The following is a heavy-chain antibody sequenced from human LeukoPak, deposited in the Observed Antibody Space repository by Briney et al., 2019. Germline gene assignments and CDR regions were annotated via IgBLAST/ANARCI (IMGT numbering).Heavy chain of an antibody. Sequence: GASVKVSCKASGYTFTGYYMHWVRQAPGQGLEWMGWIIPNSGGTNYAQKFRGRVTMTRDTSISTAYIELSRLRSDDTAVYYCARGVGIFGVVIPSNYNYYMDVWGKGTTVTVSS. CDR2: IIPNSGGT. D-gene: IGHD3-3*01. CDR1: GYTFTGYY. V-gene: IGHV1-2*02. J-gene: IGHJ6*03. CDR3: ARGVGIFGVVIPSNYNYYMDV.